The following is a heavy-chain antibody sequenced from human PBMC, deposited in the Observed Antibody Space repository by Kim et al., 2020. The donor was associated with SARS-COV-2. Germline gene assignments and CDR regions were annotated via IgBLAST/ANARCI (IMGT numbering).Heavy chain of an antibody. CDR3: AREISGSGSYYGSFDY. CDR1: GGSISSYY. Sequence: SETLSLTCTVSGGSISSYYWSWIRQPPGKGLEWIGYIYYSGSTNYNPSLKSRVTISVDTSKNQFSLKLSSVTAADTAVYYCAREISGSGSYYGSFDYWGQGTLVTVSS. V-gene: IGHV4-59*13. CDR2: IYYSGST. J-gene: IGHJ4*02. D-gene: IGHD3-10*01.